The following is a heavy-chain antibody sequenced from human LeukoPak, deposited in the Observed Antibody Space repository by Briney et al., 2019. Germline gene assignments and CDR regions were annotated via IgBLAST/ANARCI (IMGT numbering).Heavy chain of an antibody. V-gene: IGHV3-66*02. CDR1: GFTVSSNY. CDR3: AREYSGSSYYFDY. D-gene: IGHD1-26*01. CDR2: IYSGGST. Sequence: GGSLRLSCAASGFTVSSNYMSWVRQAPGKGLEWVSVIYSGGSTYYADSVKGRFTISRDNCKNTLYLQMNSLRAEDTAVYYCAREYSGSSYYFDYWGQGTLVTVSS. J-gene: IGHJ4*02.